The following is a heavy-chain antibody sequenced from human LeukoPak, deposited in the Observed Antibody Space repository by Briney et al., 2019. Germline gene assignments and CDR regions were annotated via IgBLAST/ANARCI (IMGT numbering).Heavy chain of an antibody. D-gene: IGHD3-3*01. J-gene: IGHJ3*02. CDR3: ARDNIPRFLEWPPDRDAFDI. CDR1: GHTFTTYY. V-gene: IGHV1-46*01. Sequence: LRASVKVSCKASGHTFTTYYVHLVRQAPGQGLEWMGVINPSGDGTNYPQRFQGRVTLTRDTSTSTVYMELSSLRSEDTAVYYCARDNIPRFLEWPPDRDAFDIWGQGTMVTVSS. CDR2: INPSGDGT.